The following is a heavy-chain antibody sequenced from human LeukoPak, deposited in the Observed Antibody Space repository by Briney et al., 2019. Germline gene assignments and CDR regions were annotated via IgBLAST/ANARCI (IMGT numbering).Heavy chain of an antibody. Sequence: GRSLRLSCAASGFTFSSYGMSWVRQAPGKGLEWVSAISGSGGSTYYADSVKGRFTISRDNSKNTLYLQMNSLRAEDTAVYFCARDKGGMVPFDYWGQGTLVTVSS. V-gene: IGHV3-23*01. J-gene: IGHJ4*02. D-gene: IGHD3-10*01. CDR2: ISGSGGST. CDR1: GFTFSSYG. CDR3: ARDKGGMVPFDY.